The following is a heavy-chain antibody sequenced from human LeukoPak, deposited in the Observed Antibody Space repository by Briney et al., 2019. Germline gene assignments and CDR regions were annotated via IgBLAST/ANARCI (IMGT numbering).Heavy chain of an antibody. J-gene: IGHJ4*02. CDR2: IYPGDSDT. CDR1: GYIFISYW. V-gene: IGHV5-51*01. CDR3: ARWEWELPSDY. Sequence: GESLKISCKGSGYIFISYWIVWVRQLPGKGLEWMGIIYPGDSDTRYSPSFQGQVTISADKSISTAYLQWSSLQASDTAMYYCARWEWELPSDYWGQGTLVTVSS. D-gene: IGHD1-26*01.